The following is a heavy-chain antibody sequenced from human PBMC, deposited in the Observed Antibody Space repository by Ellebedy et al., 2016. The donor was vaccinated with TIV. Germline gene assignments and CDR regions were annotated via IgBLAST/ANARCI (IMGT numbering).Heavy chain of an antibody. CDR1: GYSFPTYW. Sequence: GESLKISCKGSGYSFPTYWISWVRQMPGQGLEWMGKIDPTDSYTNYSPSFQGHVTIPVDRSIGTAYLQWGSLKASDTAMYYCARHRIRYFDWFESWGQGTLVTVSS. J-gene: IGHJ5*01. CDR3: ARHRIRYFDWFES. V-gene: IGHV5-10-1*01. CDR2: IDPTDSYT. D-gene: IGHD3-9*01.